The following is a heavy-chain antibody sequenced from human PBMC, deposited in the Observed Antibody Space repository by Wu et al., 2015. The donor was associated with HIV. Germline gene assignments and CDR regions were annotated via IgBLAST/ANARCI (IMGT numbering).Heavy chain of an antibody. CDR3: TRGPDFDY. J-gene: IGHJ4*02. CDR1: GYRFNTHG. Sequence: QVQLVQSGTEVKKSGASVKISCKASGYRFNTHGISWVRQAPGQGLEWMGIINPSGGSTDYIQKFQGRVTMTRDTSTSTVYMQLSGLTSEDTAMYFCTRGPDFDYWGQGTLVTVSS. CDR2: INPSGGST. V-gene: IGHV1-46*02.